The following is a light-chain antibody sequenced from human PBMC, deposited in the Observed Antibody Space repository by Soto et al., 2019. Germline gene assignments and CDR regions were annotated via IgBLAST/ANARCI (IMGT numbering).Light chain of an antibody. CDR1: QSISSW. CDR2: DAS. V-gene: IGKV1-5*01. J-gene: IGKJ1*01. CDR3: QQYTSYSS. Sequence: DIQMTQSPSTLSASVGDRVTITCRASQSISSWLAWYQQKPGKAPKLLIYDASSLESGVPSRFSGSGSGTEFTFTISSLQPDDFATYYCQQYTSYSSFGHGTKVEIK.